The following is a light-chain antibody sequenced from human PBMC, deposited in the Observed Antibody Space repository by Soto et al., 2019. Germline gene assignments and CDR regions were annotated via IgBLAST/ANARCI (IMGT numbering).Light chain of an antibody. V-gene: IGKV3-11*01. Sequence: EIVLTQSAATLSLSPGERATLSCRASQSVSSYLAWYQRKPGQAPRLLIYDASNRATGIPARFSGSGSGTDFTLTISSLEPEDFAVYYCQQRSNWPTFGGGTKVEIK. J-gene: IGKJ4*01. CDR2: DAS. CDR3: QQRSNWPT. CDR1: QSVSSY.